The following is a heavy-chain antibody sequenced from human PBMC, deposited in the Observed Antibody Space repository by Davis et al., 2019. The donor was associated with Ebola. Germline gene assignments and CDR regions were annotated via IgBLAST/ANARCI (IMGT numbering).Heavy chain of an antibody. J-gene: IGHJ5*02. V-gene: IGHV3-73*01. D-gene: IGHD1-1*01. CDR3: TRQVPGTGTTDR. Sequence: GGSLRLSCAASGFTFSESPIHWXXQASRPVLHLLCLVREKAKSYATGYAESVKGRFTISRDDSKNMAYLQMNSLKTEDTALYFCTRQVPGTGTTDRWGQGTLVTVSS. CDR2: VREKAKSYAT. CDR1: GFTFSESP.